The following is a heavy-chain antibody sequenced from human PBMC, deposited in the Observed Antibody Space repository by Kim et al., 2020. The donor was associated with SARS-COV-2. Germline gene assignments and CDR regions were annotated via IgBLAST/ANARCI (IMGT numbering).Heavy chain of an antibody. CDR3: ARDYVLYGSGSYPVDAFDI. D-gene: IGHD3-10*01. CDR2: ISSSGSTI. J-gene: IGHJ3*02. Sequence: GGSLRLSCAASGFTFSDYYMSWIRQAPGKGLEWVSYISSSGSTIYYADSVKGRFTISRDNAKNSLYLQMNSLRAEDTAVYYCARDYVLYGSGSYPVDAFDIWGQGTMVTVSS. CDR1: GFTFSDYY. V-gene: IGHV3-11*01.